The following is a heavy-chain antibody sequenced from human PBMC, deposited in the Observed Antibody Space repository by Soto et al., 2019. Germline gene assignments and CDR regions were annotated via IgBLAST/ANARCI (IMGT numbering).Heavy chain of an antibody. Sequence: SETLSLTCAVSGGSISSGGYSWSWIRQPLGKGLEWIGYIYHSGSTYYNPSLKSRVTISVDRSKNQFSLKLSSVTAADTAVYYCARGTANGDFLIWGQGTLVTVSS. J-gene: IGHJ4*02. V-gene: IGHV4-30-2*01. CDR3: ARGTANGDFLI. D-gene: IGHD4-17*01. CDR2: IYHSGST. CDR1: GGSISSGGYS.